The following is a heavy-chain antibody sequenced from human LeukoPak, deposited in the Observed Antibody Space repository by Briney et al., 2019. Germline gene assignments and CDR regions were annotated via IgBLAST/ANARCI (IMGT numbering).Heavy chain of an antibody. V-gene: IGHV3-15*01. J-gene: IGHJ4*02. CDR2: IKSKRDGGTA. D-gene: IGHD1-26*01. Sequence: GGSLRLSCAASGFTFSYAWMSWVRQTPGKGLEWVGRIKSKRDGGTADSAAPVKGRFTISRHDSKNTVYLQMNSLKAEDTAVYYCTTDLGSGSLFDYWGQGILVTASS. CDR1: GFTFSYAW. CDR3: TTDLGSGSLFDY.